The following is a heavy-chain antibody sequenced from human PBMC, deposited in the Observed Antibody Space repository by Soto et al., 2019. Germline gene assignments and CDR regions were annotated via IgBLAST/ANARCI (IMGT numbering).Heavy chain of an antibody. CDR3: ARGPYSSGWYVVDY. D-gene: IGHD6-19*01. J-gene: IGHJ4*02. CDR2: IVPNVGTV. Sequence: AASVKVSCKSSGGTFSSFINYPINWVRQAPGQGLEWMGGIVPNVGTVNYAQKFRGKVTITADKSTGTAYMELSSLRSEDTAVYYCARGPYSSGWYVVDYWGQGTLVTVSS. CDR1: GGTFSSFINYP. V-gene: IGHV1-69*06.